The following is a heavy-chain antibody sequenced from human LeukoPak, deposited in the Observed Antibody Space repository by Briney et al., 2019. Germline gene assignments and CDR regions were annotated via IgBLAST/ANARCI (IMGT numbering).Heavy chain of an antibody. CDR2: ISAYNGNT. V-gene: IGHV1-18*01. CDR3: ARLFYYDSSAATFDY. CDR1: GGTFSSYA. J-gene: IGHJ4*02. D-gene: IGHD3-22*01. Sequence: GASVKVSCKASGGTFSSYAISWVRQAPGQGLEWMGWISAYNGNTNYAQKLQGRVTMTTDTSTSTVYMELRSLRSDDTAVYYCARLFYYDSSAATFDYWGQGTLVTVSS.